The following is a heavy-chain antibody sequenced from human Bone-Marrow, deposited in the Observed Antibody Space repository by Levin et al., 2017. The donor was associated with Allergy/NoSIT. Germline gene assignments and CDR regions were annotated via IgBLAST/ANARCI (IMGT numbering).Heavy chain of an antibody. D-gene: IGHD4-17*01. CDR2: INAGNGNT. Sequence: GESLKISCKASGYTFTSYAMHWVRQAPGQRLEWMGWINAGNGNTKYSQKFQGRVTITRDTSASTAYMELSSLRSEDTAVYYCASQGRGKAMMTTSLYWYFDLWGRGTLVTVSS. CDR3: ASQGRGKAMMTTSLYWYFDL. V-gene: IGHV1-3*01. J-gene: IGHJ2*01. CDR1: GYTFTSYA.